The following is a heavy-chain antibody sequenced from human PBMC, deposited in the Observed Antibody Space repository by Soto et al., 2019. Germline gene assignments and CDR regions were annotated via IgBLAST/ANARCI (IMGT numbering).Heavy chain of an antibody. CDR3: ARKDPIVVVPAAMEYFDY. J-gene: IGHJ4*02. CDR1: GGSISSSSYY. D-gene: IGHD2-2*01. V-gene: IGHV4-39*01. Sequence: PSETLSLTCTVSGGSISSSSYYWGWIRQPPGKGLEWIGSIYYSGSTYYNPSLKSRVTISVDTSKNQFSLKLSSVTAADTAVYYCARKDPIVVVPAAMEYFDYWGQGTLVTVSS. CDR2: IYYSGST.